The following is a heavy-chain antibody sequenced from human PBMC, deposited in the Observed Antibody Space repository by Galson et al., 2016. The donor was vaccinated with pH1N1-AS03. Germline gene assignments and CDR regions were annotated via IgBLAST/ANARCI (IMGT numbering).Heavy chain of an antibody. Sequence: SLRLSCAASGFTFSSFIMHWVRQAPGKGLEWVAAITYGGNYDSYAASVKGRFAVSRDNSKNTLHLQMNSLREEDTAVYYCASFPAFQTYFYGSGSDYWGQGTLVSVSS. CDR1: GFTFSSFI. V-gene: IGHV3-30*01. D-gene: IGHD3-10*01. CDR3: ASFPAFQTYFYGSGSDY. CDR2: ITYGGNYD. J-gene: IGHJ4*02.